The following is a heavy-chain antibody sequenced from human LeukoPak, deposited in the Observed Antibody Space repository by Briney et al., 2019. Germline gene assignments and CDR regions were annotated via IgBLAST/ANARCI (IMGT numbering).Heavy chain of an antibody. Sequence: PGGSLRLSCAASGFTFSSYAMSWVRQAPGKGLEWVSAISGSGGSTYYADSVKGRFTISRDNSKNTLYLQMNSLRAEDTAVYYCATTLVPAAPYYYYYMDVWGKGTTVTVSS. CDR3: ATTLVPAAPYYYYYMDV. CDR1: GFTFSSYA. D-gene: IGHD2-2*01. CDR2: ISGSGGST. J-gene: IGHJ6*03. V-gene: IGHV3-23*01.